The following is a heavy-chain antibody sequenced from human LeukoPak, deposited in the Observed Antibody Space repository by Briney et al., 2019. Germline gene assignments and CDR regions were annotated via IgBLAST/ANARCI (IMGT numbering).Heavy chain of an antibody. J-gene: IGHJ4*02. CDR3: ARLEGIAAAGPFDY. CDR2: IYYSGST. CDR1: GGSFSSSSYY. D-gene: IGHD6-13*01. V-gene: IGHV4-39*01. Sequence: PSETLSLTCTVSGGSFSSSSYYWGWICPPTGKGLEWIGSIYYSGSTYYHPSLKSRVTISVDTSKNQFSLKLSSVTAADTAVYYCARLEGIAAAGPFDYWGQGTLVTVSS.